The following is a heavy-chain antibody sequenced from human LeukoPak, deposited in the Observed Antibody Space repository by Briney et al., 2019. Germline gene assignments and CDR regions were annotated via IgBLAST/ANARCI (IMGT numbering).Heavy chain of an antibody. CDR2: TNTDGSST. V-gene: IGHV3-74*01. Sequence: PGGSLRLSCAASGFTFSSYWMHWVRQAPGKGLVWVSRTNTDGSSTSYADSVKGRFTISRDNSKNTLYLQMNSLRAEDTAVYYCARARIGYSYVLDYWGQGTLVTVSS. D-gene: IGHD5-18*01. CDR3: ARARIGYSYVLDY. CDR1: GFTFSSYW. J-gene: IGHJ4*02.